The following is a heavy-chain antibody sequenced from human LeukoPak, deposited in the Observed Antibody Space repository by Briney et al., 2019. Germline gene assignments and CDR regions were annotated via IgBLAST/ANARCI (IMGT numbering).Heavy chain of an antibody. CDR2: ISIYKGDI. D-gene: IGHD6-19*01. Sequence: ASVKVSFKASGYTFTIHGISWVRQAPGQGLEWMGWISIYKGDIKYSQKVQGRVTMTRDTSTSTAYMELRSLRSDDTAVYYCATVRAVAGTQDCWGQGTLVTVSS. CDR1: GYTFTIHG. CDR3: ATVRAVAGTQDC. V-gene: IGHV1-18*01. J-gene: IGHJ4*02.